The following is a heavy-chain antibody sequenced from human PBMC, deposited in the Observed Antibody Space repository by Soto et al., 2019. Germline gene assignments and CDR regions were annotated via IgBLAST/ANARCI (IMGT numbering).Heavy chain of an antibody. D-gene: IGHD1-26*01. Sequence: SETLSLTCAVSGGSISSSHWWSWVRQPPGKGLEWIGEIYHSGSTNYNPSLKSRVTISVDKSKNQFSLKLSSVTAAATAVYYCASLGGATPNYFDYWGQGTLVTVSS. CDR3: ASLGGATPNYFDY. J-gene: IGHJ4*02. V-gene: IGHV4-4*02. CDR2: IYHSGST. CDR1: GGSISSSHW.